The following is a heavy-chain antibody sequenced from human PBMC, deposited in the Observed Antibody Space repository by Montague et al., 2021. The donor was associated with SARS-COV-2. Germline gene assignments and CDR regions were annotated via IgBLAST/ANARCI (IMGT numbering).Heavy chain of an antibody. CDR3: ATSLGVSTNDDF. D-gene: IGHD3-22*01. CDR1: GFPFSNKP. Sequence: SLRLSCAASGFPFSNKPMSWVRQAPGKGLEWVSAFSISGETTYYADSVKGRFTMSRDNSKNTLYLQMNSLRAEETAVYYCATSLGVSTNDDFWGQGTLVTVSS. J-gene: IGHJ4*02. V-gene: IGHV3-23*01. CDR2: FSISGETT.